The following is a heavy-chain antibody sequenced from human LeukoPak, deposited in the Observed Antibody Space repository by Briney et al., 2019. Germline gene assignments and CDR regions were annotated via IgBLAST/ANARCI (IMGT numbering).Heavy chain of an antibody. J-gene: IGHJ4*02. CDR2: IYPGDSDT. Sequence: PGESLKISCKGSGYTFSAYWIGWVRQMPGKGLEWMGIIYPGDSDTRYSPSFQGQVTVSTDKSISTAYLQWSSLKASDTAMYYCARLPGLTVTTRLDYWGQGTLVTVSS. CDR3: ARLPGLTVTTRLDY. D-gene: IGHD4-11*01. V-gene: IGHV5-51*01. CDR1: GYTFSAYW.